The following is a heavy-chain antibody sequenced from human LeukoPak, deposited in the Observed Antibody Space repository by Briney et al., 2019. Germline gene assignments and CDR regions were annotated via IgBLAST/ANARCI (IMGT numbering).Heavy chain of an antibody. Sequence: PSETLSPTCTVSAGSISGYYWSWVRQPPLNGLEWLGYIYSSGITRYSPSLKSRLTISVDTSKNQFSLRLSSVTAADTALYYCARLATDSDILTGLDYWGQGTLVTVSS. CDR1: AGSISGYY. CDR3: ARLATDSDILTGLDY. D-gene: IGHD3-9*01. J-gene: IGHJ4*02. V-gene: IGHV4-59*08. CDR2: IYSSGIT.